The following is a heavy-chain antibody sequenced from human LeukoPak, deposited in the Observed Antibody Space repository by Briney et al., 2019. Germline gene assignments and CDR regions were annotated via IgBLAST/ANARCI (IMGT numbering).Heavy chain of an antibody. D-gene: IGHD4-17*01. CDR2: INHSGST. V-gene: IGHV4-34*01. J-gene: IGHJ1*01. CDR3: ARGHSPVTTKVSYFQH. CDR1: GGSFSGYY. Sequence: PSETLFLTCAVYGGSFSGYYWSWIRQPPGKGLVWIGEINHSGSTNYNPSLKSRVTILVDTSKNQFSLKLSSVTAADTAVYYCARGHSPVTTKVSYFQHWGQGTLVTVSS.